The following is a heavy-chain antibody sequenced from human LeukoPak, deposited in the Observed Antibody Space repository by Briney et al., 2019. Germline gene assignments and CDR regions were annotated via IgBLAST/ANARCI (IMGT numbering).Heavy chain of an antibody. Sequence: GESLKISCKGSGYSFNSYWIGWVRQMPGKGLEWMGIIYPGDSDTRYSPSFQGQVTISADKSTSTAYLQWSSLKASDTAMYYCASSPSVYCSGGSCSPFDYWGQGTLVTVSS. D-gene: IGHD2-15*01. CDR1: GYSFNSYW. J-gene: IGHJ4*02. V-gene: IGHV5-51*01. CDR3: ASSPSVYCSGGSCSPFDY. CDR2: IYPGDSDT.